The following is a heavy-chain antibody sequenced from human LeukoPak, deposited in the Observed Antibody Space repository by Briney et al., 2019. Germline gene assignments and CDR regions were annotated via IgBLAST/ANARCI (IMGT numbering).Heavy chain of an antibody. CDR3: AHFKGGSFDF. J-gene: IGHJ3*01. D-gene: IGHD1-26*01. CDR1: GGSISSSNYY. V-gene: IGHV4-39*01. Sequence: SETLSLTCTVSGGSISSSNYYWGWIRQPPGKGLEWIGSIYYSGNTYYNPSLKSRVTISVDTSKNQFSLRLTSVTAADTAVYYCAHFKGGSFDFWGQGTMVTVSS. CDR2: IYYSGNT.